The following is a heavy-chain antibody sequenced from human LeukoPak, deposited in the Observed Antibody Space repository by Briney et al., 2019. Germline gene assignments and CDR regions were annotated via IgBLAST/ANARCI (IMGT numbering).Heavy chain of an antibody. CDR2: ISGSGGST. CDR1: GFTFSSYA. J-gene: IGHJ3*02. Sequence: GGSLRLSCAASGFTFSSYAMTWVRQAPGKGLEWVSGISGSGGSTYYADSVKGRFTISRDNSKNTLYLQMNSLRAEDTAVYYCAKEDGGYNWNEGGDVFDIGAKGKMVTV. V-gene: IGHV3-23*01. CDR3: AKEDGGYNWNEGGDVFDI. D-gene: IGHD1-1*01.